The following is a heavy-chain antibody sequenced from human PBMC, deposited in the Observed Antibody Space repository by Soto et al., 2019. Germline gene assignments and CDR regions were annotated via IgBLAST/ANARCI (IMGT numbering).Heavy chain of an antibody. V-gene: IGHV4-30-4*01. CDR2: IYYSGST. CDR3: ARDSYYDSSGYYYGLLY. Sequence: SETLSLTCTVSGGSISSGDYYWSWIRQPPGKGLEWIGYIYYSGSTYYNPSLKSRVTISVDTSKNQFSLKLSSVTAADTAVYYCARDSYYDSSGYYYGLLYWGQGTLVTVSS. J-gene: IGHJ4*02. D-gene: IGHD3-22*01. CDR1: GGSISSGDYY.